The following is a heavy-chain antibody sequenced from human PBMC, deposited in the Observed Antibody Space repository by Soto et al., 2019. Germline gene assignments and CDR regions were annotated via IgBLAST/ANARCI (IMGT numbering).Heavy chain of an antibody. CDR1: GFTFRNYA. V-gene: IGHV3-23*01. CDR2: ISGSVSST. J-gene: IGHJ5*02. D-gene: IGHD1-26*01. Sequence: EVQLMESGGGLVQPGGSLRLSCAASGFTFRNYAMSWVRQAPGKGLEWVSAISGSVSSTYYADSVKGRFTISRDHSKNTLYLQMSSLRAEDTALYYCAKDGWELLRGFDPWGQGTLVTVSS. CDR3: AKDGWELLRGFDP.